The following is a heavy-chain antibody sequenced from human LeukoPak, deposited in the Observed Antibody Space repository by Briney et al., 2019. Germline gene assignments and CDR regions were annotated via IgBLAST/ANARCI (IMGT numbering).Heavy chain of an antibody. CDR3: ARAQYYDFWSPYYYYYYMDV. V-gene: IGHV3-30*03. CDR1: GFTFSNAW. Sequence: GGSLRLSCAASGFTFSNAWMSWVRQAPGKGREWVADISYDGSNKYYADSVKGRFTISRDNSKNTLYLQMNSLRAEDTAVYYCARAQYYDFWSPYYYYYYMDVWGKGTTVTVSS. CDR2: ISYDGSNK. D-gene: IGHD3-3*01. J-gene: IGHJ6*03.